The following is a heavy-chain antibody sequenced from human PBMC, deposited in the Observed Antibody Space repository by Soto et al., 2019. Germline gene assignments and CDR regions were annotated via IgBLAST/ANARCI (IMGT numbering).Heavy chain of an antibody. Sequence: PGGSLRLSCAASGFTFSSYSMNWVRQAPGKGLEWVSYISSSSSTIYYADSVKGRFTISRDNSKNTLYLQMNSLRAEDTAVYYCAKSPKVVATTYYFDYWGHGTLVTVSS. V-gene: IGHV3-48*01. CDR1: GFTFSSYS. D-gene: IGHD5-12*01. J-gene: IGHJ4*01. CDR3: AKSPKVVATTYYFDY. CDR2: ISSSSSTI.